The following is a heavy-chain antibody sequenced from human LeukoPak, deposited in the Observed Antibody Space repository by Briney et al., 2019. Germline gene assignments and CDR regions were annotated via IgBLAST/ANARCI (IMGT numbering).Heavy chain of an antibody. CDR3: ARARGYCSSTSCYGFDP. V-gene: IGHV1-2*04. CDR1: GYTFTGYY. D-gene: IGHD2-2*01. J-gene: IGHJ5*02. Sequence: ASVKVSCKASGYTFTGYYKHWVRQAPGQGLEWMGWINPNSGGTNYAQKFQGWVTMTRDTSISTAYMELSRLRSDDTAVYYCARARGYCSSTSCYGFDPWGQGTLVTVSS. CDR2: INPNSGGT.